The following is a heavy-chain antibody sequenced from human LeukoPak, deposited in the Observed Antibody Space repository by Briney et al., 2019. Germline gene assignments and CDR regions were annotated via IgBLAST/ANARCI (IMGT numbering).Heavy chain of an antibody. CDR3: ARGDYYHYGLDV. V-gene: IGHV3-21*06. CDR2: ISSSSSSM. Sequence: GGSLRLSCVASGFTFSTYSMNWFRQAPGKGLEWVSSISSSSSSMYYADSVKGRFAISRDNVKNSLYLQVNSLRAEDTAVYYCARGDYYHYGLDVWGQGTTVTVSS. CDR1: GFTFSTYS. J-gene: IGHJ6*02.